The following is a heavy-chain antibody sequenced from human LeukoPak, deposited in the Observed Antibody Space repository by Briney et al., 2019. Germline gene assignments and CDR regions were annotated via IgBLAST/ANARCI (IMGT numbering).Heavy chain of an antibody. CDR2: IYHSGST. D-gene: IGHD3-22*01. V-gene: IGHV4-38-2*02. CDR1: GGSISSYY. Sequence: PSETLSLTCTVSGGSISSYYWGWIRQPPGKGLEWIGSIYHSGSTYYNPSLKSRVTISVDTSKNQFSLKLSSVTAADTAVYYCARDPRRYGYYYDSSGYFDYWGQGTLVTVSS. J-gene: IGHJ4*02. CDR3: ARDPRRYGYYYDSSGYFDY.